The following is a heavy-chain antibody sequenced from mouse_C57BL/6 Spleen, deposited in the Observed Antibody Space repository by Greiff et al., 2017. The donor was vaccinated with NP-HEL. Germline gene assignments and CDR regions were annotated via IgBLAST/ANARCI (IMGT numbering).Heavy chain of an antibody. J-gene: IGHJ2*01. CDR1: GYTFTDYE. Sequence: QVQLKQSGAELVRPGASVTLSCKASGYTFTDYEMHWVKQTPVHGLEWIGAIDPETGGTAYNQKFKGKAILTADKSSSTAYMELRSLTSEDSAVYYCTRYETFFYYGNYFDYWGQGTTLTVSS. V-gene: IGHV1-15*01. CDR2: IDPETGGT. D-gene: IGHD2-1*01. CDR3: TRYETFFYYGNYFDY.